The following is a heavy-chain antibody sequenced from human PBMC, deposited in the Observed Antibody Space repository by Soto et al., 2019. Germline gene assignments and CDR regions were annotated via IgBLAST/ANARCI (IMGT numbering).Heavy chain of an antibody. CDR2: IYHSGST. V-gene: IGHV4-30-2*01. CDR3: ARLIAVAGNFDY. J-gene: IGHJ4*02. CDR1: GGSISSGGYS. Sequence: SETLSLTCAVSGGSISSGGYSWSWIRQPPGKGLEWIEYIYHSGSTYYNPSLKSRVTISVDRSKNQFSLKLSSVTAADTAVYYCARLIAVAGNFDYWGQGTLVTVSS. D-gene: IGHD6-19*01.